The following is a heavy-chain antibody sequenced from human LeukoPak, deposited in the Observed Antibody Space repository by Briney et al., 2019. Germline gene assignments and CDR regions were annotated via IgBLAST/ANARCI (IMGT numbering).Heavy chain of an antibody. J-gene: IGHJ4*02. CDR2: LSGSGGDT. CDR3: AKGATSSSSIFDF. V-gene: IGHV3-23*01. CDR1: GFTFGHNA. D-gene: IGHD6-6*01. Sequence: GGSLRLSCVASGFTFGHNAMAWVRQAPGKRLEWVSALSGSGGDTFYADSVKGRFTISRDNSKNTLYLQLSSLRPDDTAVYYCAKGATSSSSIFDFWGPGTLVTVSS.